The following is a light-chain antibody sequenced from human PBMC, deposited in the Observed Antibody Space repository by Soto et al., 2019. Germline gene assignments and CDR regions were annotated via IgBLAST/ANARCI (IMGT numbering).Light chain of an antibody. V-gene: IGLV2-18*02. CDR2: EVS. CDR1: SSDVGSYNR. Sequence: QSVLTQPPSVSGSPGQSVTISCTGTSSDVGSYNRVSWYQQPPGTAPKLMIYEVSNRPSGVPDRFSGSKSGNTASLTISGLQAEDEADYYCSSYTSSSPYVSGSGTRLTVL. CDR3: SSYTSSSPYV. J-gene: IGLJ1*01.